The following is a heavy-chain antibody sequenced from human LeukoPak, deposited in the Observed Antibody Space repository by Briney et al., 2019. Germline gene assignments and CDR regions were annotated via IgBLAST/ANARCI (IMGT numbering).Heavy chain of an antibody. J-gene: IGHJ4*02. CDR3: GRGHPVVPAAVPDY. Sequence: GASVKVSCKASGYTFTSYYMHWVRQAPGQGLEWMGWIQSNSGGTNYAQKFQGRVTMTRDSSISTAYMELSSLRSDDTAVYYCGRGHPVVPAAVPDYWGQGTLVTVSS. CDR1: GYTFTSYY. CDR2: IQSNSGGT. V-gene: IGHV1-2*02. D-gene: IGHD2-2*02.